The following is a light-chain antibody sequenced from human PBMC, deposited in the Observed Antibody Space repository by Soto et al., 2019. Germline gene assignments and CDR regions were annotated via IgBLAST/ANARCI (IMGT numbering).Light chain of an antibody. J-gene: IGLJ3*02. Sequence: QSALTQPPSASGSPGQSVTISCTGTGSDVGGYNYVSWYQQHPGKAAKLIIYEVSQRPSGVPDRFSGSNSGNTASLTVSGLQAEDEADYYCSSYAGSNFWVFGGGTKLTVL. CDR2: EVS. V-gene: IGLV2-8*01. CDR1: GSDVGGYNY. CDR3: SSYAGSNFWV.